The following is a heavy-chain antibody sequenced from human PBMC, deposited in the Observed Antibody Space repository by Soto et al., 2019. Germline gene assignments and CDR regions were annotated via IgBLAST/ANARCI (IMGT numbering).Heavy chain of an antibody. Sequence: GESLKNSCKGSGYSFTSYWNGGVRQMPGKGLEWMGIIYPGDSDTRYSPSFQGQVTISADKSISTAYLQWSSLKASDTAMYYCARHGVGYYGSGIYHNPRYYGIDFRGQGISGT. J-gene: IGHJ6*02. CDR3: ARHGVGYYGSGIYHNPRYYGIDF. V-gene: IGHV5-51*01. CDR1: GYSFTSYW. CDR2: IYPGDSDT. D-gene: IGHD3-10*01.